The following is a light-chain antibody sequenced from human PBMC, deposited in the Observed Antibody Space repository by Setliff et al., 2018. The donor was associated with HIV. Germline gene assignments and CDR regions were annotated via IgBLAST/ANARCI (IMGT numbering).Light chain of an antibody. CDR2: QAT. J-gene: IGLJ1*01. V-gene: IGLV2-23*01. Sequence: QSALAQPASVSGSPGQSITIPCTGTSNDVGRYDLVSWYQQHPARAPKLIIYQATRRPSGVSNRFSGSKSGNVASLTISGLQAGDEADYYCCSNTGSNTFVFGTGTKVTVL. CDR3: CSNTGSNTFV. CDR1: SNDVGRYDL.